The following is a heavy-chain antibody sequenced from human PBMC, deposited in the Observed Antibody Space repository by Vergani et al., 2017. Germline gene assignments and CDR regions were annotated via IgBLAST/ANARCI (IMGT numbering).Heavy chain of an antibody. CDR3: AKMGEEVVAAPGGVY. CDR2: IRYDGSNK. D-gene: IGHD2-15*01. CDR1: GFTFSSYG. V-gene: IGHV3-30*02. Sequence: VQLVESGGGLVQPGGSLRLSCAASGFTFSSYGMHWVRQAPGKGLEWVAFIRYDGSNKYYADSVKGRFTISRDNSKNTLYLQMNSLRAEDTAVYYCAKMGEEVVAAPGGVYWGQGTLVTVSS. J-gene: IGHJ4*02.